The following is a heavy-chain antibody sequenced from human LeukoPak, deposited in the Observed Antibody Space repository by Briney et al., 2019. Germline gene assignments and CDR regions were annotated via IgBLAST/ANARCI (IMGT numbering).Heavy chain of an antibody. Sequence: SVKVSCKASGGTFSSYAISWVRQAPGQGLEWMGRIIPILGIANYAQKFQGRVTITADKSTSTAYMELSSLRSEDTAVYYCARGFVFNWFDPWGQGTLVTVSS. V-gene: IGHV1-69*04. CDR2: IIPILGIA. J-gene: IGHJ5*02. CDR1: GGTFSSYA. CDR3: ARGFVFNWFDP. D-gene: IGHD2-21*01.